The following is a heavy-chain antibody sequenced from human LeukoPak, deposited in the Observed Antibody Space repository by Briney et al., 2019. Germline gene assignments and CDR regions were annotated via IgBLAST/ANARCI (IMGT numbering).Heavy chain of an antibody. V-gene: IGHV3-74*01. CDR3: ARLYPGIAVAGIFDY. CDR1: GNYW. CDR2: INSDGSWT. Sequence: PGGSLRLSCAASGNYWMHWVRQAPGKGLVWVSHINSDGSWTSYADSVKGRFTISRDNAKNSLYLQMNSLRAEDTAVYYCARLYPGIAVAGIFDYWGQGTLVTVSS. D-gene: IGHD6-19*01. J-gene: IGHJ4*02.